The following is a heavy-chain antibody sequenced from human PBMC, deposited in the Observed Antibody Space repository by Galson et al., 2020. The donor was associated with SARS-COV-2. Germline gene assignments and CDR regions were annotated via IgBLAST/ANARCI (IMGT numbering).Heavy chain of an antibody. Sequence: GGSLRLSCAASGFTFSTSAMHWVRQAPGKGLEWVAVISYDGNNEYYADSVKARFTISRDNSKNTLYLQMHSLRAQDTAVYYCARGGASGWYFVYWGQGTLVTVSS. D-gene: IGHD6-19*01. CDR1: GFTFSTSA. V-gene: IGHV3-30-3*01. CDR2: ISYDGNNE. J-gene: IGHJ4*02. CDR3: ARGGASGWYFVY.